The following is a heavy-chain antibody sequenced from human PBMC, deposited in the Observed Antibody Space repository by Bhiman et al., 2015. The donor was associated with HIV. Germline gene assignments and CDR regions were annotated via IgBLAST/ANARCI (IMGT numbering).Heavy chain of an antibody. D-gene: IGHD2-8*01. CDR2: ISRSGTTE. CDR3: AREMVESSYHYYGLDV. Sequence: EVQLVESGGGLVQPGGSLGLSCSASGFTFSNYEMTWVRQAPGKGLECVAYISRSGTTEYYADSVKGRFTISRDNAKKSLYLQMDNLRDDDTAVYFCAREMVESSYHYYGLDVWAKGP. J-gene: IGHJ6*02. CDR1: GFTFSNYE. V-gene: IGHV3-48*03.